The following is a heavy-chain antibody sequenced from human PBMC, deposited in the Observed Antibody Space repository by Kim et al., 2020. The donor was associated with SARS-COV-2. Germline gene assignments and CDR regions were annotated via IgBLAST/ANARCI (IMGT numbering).Heavy chain of an antibody. CDR1: GGSFSGYY. J-gene: IGHJ4*02. CDR2: INHSGST. CDR3: ARSRTRGFQD. D-gene: IGHD1-1*01. V-gene: IGHV4-34*01. Sequence: SETLSLTCAVYGGSFSGYYWSWIRQPPGKGLEWIGEINHSGSTNYNPSLKSRVTISVDTSKNQFSLKLSSVTAADTAVYYCARSRTRGFQDWGQGTLVTVSS.